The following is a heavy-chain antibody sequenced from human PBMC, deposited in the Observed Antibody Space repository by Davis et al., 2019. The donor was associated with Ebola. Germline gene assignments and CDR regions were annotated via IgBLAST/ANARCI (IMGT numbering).Heavy chain of an antibody. D-gene: IGHD3/OR15-3a*01. CDR2: ISGSGGST. V-gene: IGHV3-23*01. CDR1: GFTFSSYA. CDR3: ARELKDFWTVLYYMDV. Sequence: PGGSLRLSCAASGFTFSSYAMSWVRQAPGKGLEWVSAISGSGGSTYYADSVKGRFTISRDNAKNSLYLQMNSLRAEDTAVYYCARELKDFWTVLYYMDVWGKGTTVTVSS. J-gene: IGHJ6*03.